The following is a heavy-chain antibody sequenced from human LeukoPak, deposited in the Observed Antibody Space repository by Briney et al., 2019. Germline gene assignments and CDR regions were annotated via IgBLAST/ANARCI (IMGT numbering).Heavy chain of an antibody. D-gene: IGHD3-10*01. CDR1: GFTVKNNY. CDR3: ARDRGGWFDT. J-gene: IGHJ5*02. V-gene: IGHV3-53*01. CDR2: TYSGDST. Sequence: GGSLRLSCAASGFTVKNNYMSWVRQAPGKGLECVSITYSGDSTYYADSVKGRFTISRDNSKSTLYLQMNSLRVEDTAVYYCARDRGGWFDTWGQGTLVTVSS.